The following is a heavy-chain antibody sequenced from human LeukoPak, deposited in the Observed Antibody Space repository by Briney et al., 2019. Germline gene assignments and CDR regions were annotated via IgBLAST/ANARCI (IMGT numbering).Heavy chain of an antibody. D-gene: IGHD6-13*01. J-gene: IGHJ4*02. V-gene: IGHV4-34*09. CDR1: GGSFSGYY. CDR3: SSSFKGSFDY. Sequence: SETLSLTCAVYGGSFSGYYWSWIRQPPGKGLEWIGEINHSGSTYYNPSLKSRVTISVDTSKNQFSLKLSPVTAADTAVYYCSSSFKGSFDYWGQGTLVTVSS. CDR2: INHSGST.